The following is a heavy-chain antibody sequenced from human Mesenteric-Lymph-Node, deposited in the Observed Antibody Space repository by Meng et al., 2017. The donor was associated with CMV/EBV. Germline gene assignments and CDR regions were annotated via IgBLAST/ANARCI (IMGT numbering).Heavy chain of an antibody. J-gene: IGHJ4*02. Sequence: SVKVSCKASGGTFSSYAISWVRQAPGQGLEWMGESIPMFGTPNYAQKFQGRVTITTDESTRTAYMELSSLRSEDTAVYYCARVGSSSWYKFDYWGQGTLVTVSS. CDR3: ARVGSSSWYKFDY. CDR1: GGTFSSYA. V-gene: IGHV1-69*05. D-gene: IGHD6-13*01. CDR2: SIPMFGTP.